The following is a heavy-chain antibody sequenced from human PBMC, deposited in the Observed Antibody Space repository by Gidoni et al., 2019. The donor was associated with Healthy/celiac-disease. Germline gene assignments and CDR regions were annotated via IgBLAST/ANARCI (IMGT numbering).Heavy chain of an antibody. D-gene: IGHD6-13*01. J-gene: IGHJ4*02. CDR2: MSGSGGSA. V-gene: IGHV3-23*01. CDR3: AKHPIGYSSSWYYFDY. CDR1: GFTFSSYA. Sequence: EVQLLESGGGLVQPGGSLRLSCAASGFTFSSYAMSWVRQAPGKGLEWVSAMSGSGGSAYYADSGKGRFTISRDNSKNTLYLQMNSLRAEDTAVYYCAKHPIGYSSSWYYFDYWGQGTLVTVSS.